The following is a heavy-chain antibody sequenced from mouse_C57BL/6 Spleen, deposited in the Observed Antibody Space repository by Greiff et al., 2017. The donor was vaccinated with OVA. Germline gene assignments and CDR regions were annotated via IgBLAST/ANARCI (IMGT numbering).Heavy chain of an antibody. J-gene: IGHJ4*01. CDR1: GYAFSSYW. V-gene: IGHV1-80*01. Sequence: QVTLKVSGAELVKPGASVKISCKASGYAFSSYWMNWVKQRPGKGLEWIGQIYPGDGDTNYNGKFKGKATLTADKSSSTAYMQLSSLTSEDSAVYFCARGYYSNPYYAMDYWGQGTSVTVSS. CDR2: IYPGDGDT. D-gene: IGHD2-5*01. CDR3: ARGYYSNPYYAMDY.